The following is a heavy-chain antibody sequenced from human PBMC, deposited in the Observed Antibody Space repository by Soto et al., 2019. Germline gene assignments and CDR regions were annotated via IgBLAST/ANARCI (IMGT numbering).Heavy chain of an antibody. V-gene: IGHV1-2*02. CDR3: ARGPPGVYYGMDV. Sequence: QVQLVQSGAEVKKPGASVKVSCKASGYTFTDYYMHWVRQAPGQRLEWMGWINPNSGTTNYAQKFQGLVPLTRDPSHTQGYLEVSRPRSDDTAVYFRARGPPGVYYGMDVWGQGTTVTVSS. D-gene: IGHD3-10*01. CDR1: GYTFTDYY. J-gene: IGHJ6*02. CDR2: INPNSGTT.